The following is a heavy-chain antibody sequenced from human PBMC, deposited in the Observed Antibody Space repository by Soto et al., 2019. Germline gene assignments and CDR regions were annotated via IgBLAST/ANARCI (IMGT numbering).Heavy chain of an antibody. V-gene: IGHV3-23*01. D-gene: IGHD3-10*01. Sequence: PGGSLRVSCAASGFTFSSYAMSWVRQAPGKGLEWVSAISGSGGSTYYADSVKGRFTISRDNSKNTLYLQMNSLRAEDTAVYYCAKLWFGVSDAFDIWGQGTMVTVSS. CDR3: AKLWFGVSDAFDI. J-gene: IGHJ3*02. CDR1: GFTFSSYA. CDR2: ISGSGGST.